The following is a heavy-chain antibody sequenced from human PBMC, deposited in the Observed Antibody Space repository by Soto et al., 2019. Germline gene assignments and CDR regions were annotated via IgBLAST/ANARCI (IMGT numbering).Heavy chain of an antibody. Sequence: SEPLSLTCTVSGGSISSGGYYWSWIRQHPGKGLEWIGYIYYSGSTYYNPSLKSRVTISVDTSKNQFSLKLSSVTAADTAVYYCAREIDGSSSSNYFDYWGQGTLVTVSS. CDR1: GGSISSGGYY. J-gene: IGHJ4*02. V-gene: IGHV4-31*03. CDR2: IYYSGST. CDR3: AREIDGSSSSNYFDY. D-gene: IGHD6-6*01.